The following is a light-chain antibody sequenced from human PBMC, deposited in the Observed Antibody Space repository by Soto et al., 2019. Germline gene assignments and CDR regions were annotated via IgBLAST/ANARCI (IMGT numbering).Light chain of an antibody. CDR2: GAS. CDR3: QQNNNWPLS. J-gene: IGKJ4*01. Sequence: EIVMTQSPATLSVSPGERATLSCRSRRSVNTNVAWYQQKPGQPPRLLISGASTRATGIPARFSGSGSGTEFTLTISSLQSEDFAVYYCQQNNNWPLSFGEGTKVEI. CDR1: RSVNTN. V-gene: IGKV3-15*01.